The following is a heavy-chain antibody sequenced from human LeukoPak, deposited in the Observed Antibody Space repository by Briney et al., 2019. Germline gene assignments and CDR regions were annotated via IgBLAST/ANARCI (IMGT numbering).Heavy chain of an antibody. CDR3: ARVFRYSSSRQALDY. D-gene: IGHD6-13*01. J-gene: IGHJ4*02. CDR1: GFTFSSYA. V-gene: IGHV3-23*01. CDR2: ISGSGGST. Sequence: GGSLRLSCAASGFTFSSYAMSWVRQAPGKGLEWVSAISGSGGSTYYADSVKGRFTISRDNSKNTLYLQMNSLRAEDTAVYYCARVFRYSSSRQALDYWGQGTLVTVSS.